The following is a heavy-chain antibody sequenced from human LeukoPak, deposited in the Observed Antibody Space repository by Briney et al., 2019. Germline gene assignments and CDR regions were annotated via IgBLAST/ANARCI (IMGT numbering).Heavy chain of an antibody. CDR2: IHYTGST. Sequence: SETLSLTCTVSGGSISSRTYYWGWIRQPPGKGLEWIGSIHYTGSTYYNPSLKSRVTTSVDTSRNQFSPKWSSVTAADTAVYYCARLTDYYYSPTGDWFDPWGQGTLVTVSS. CDR3: ARLTDYYYSPTGDWFDP. J-gene: IGHJ5*02. CDR1: GGSISSRTYY. D-gene: IGHD3-22*01. V-gene: IGHV4-39*01.